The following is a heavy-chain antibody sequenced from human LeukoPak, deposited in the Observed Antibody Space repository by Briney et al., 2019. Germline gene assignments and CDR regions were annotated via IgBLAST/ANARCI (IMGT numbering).Heavy chain of an antibody. CDR1: GFTFYMYA. V-gene: IGHV3-23*01. CDR3: AKDRPNFHENSGHYYRRDGDS. Sequence: GGSLTLSCQASGFTFYMYAMSWVRQAPGKGLEWDASLCGTAGRTLYPDSVKRRFTISRDNSKNVLYLRMNSQPAEDTAIDYCAKDRPNFHENSGHYYRRDGDSWGQGTLVTVSS. CDR2: LCGTAGRT. D-gene: IGHD3-22*01. J-gene: IGHJ5*01.